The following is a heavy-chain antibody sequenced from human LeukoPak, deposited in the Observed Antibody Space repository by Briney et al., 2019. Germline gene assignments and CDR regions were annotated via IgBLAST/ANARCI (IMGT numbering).Heavy chain of an antibody. Sequence: SETLSLTCTLSGRSISSYYWSWLRQPPGKGLEWLGYIYYSGSTNYNPSLKSRVTISGDTSKNQFSLKLSSVTAADTAVYYCASTYYYDSSGYYVAEYFQHWGQGTLVTVSS. CDR3: ASTYYYDSSGYYVAEYFQH. J-gene: IGHJ1*01. V-gene: IGHV4-59*01. D-gene: IGHD3-22*01. CDR1: GRSISSYY. CDR2: IYYSGST.